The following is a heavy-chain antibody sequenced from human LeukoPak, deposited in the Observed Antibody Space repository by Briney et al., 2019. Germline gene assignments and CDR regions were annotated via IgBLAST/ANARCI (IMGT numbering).Heavy chain of an antibody. CDR2: ISSSGSTI. V-gene: IGHV3-11*01. D-gene: IGHD3-22*01. CDR3: AREATYYYDSSGYGRMGYFDI. J-gene: IGHJ3*02. Sequence: PGGSLRLSCAASGFTFSDYYMSWIRQAPGKGLEWVSYISSSGSTIYYADSVKGRFTISRDNAKNSLYLQMNSLRAEDTAVYYCAREATYYYDSSGYGRMGYFDIWGQGTMVTVSP. CDR1: GFTFSDYY.